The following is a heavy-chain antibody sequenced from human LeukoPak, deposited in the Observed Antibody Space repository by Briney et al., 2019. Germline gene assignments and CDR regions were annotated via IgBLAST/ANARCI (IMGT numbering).Heavy chain of an antibody. CDR1: GYIFSDYY. CDR2: IKSNSGGT. V-gene: IGHV1-2*02. Sequence: ASVKVSCKASGYIFSDYYIHWVRQAPGQGLEWMGWIKSNSGGTNYAQKFQGRVTMTRDTSINTAYMELSSLTSDDTAVYYCGRGHPVVPAAVPDYWGQGTLVTVSS. CDR3: GRGHPVVPAAVPDY. J-gene: IGHJ4*02. D-gene: IGHD2-2*02.